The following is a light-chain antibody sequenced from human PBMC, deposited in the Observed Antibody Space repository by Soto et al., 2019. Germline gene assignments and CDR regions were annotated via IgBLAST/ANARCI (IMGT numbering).Light chain of an antibody. V-gene: IGLV2-14*01. CDR3: ISYTGSSTSYV. CDR1: SSDVGSYSH. CDR2: EVT. Sequence: QSALTQPASVSGSPGQSITIPCSGTSSDVGSYSHVAWYQQFPGKTPKLIIYEVTYRPSGVSHRFSASKSGNTASLTISGLXAGDEADYYCISYTGSSTSYVFGTGTKVTVL. J-gene: IGLJ1*01.